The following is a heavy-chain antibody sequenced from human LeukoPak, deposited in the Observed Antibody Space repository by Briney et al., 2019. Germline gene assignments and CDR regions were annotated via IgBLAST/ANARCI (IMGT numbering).Heavy chain of an antibody. D-gene: IGHD4-11*01. CDR2: IYYSRST. CDR3: ARLDYSKWTRRLHSMDV. V-gene: IGHV4-39*01. J-gene: IGHJ6*03. CDR1: GGSISSSSYY. Sequence: PSETLSLTCTVSGGSISSSSYYWGWIRPPPGKGLVGVVRIYYSRSTYYNPSLKSRVTLSVDTSKNQFSLKLSSVTAGAPAVYYWARLDYSKWTRRLHSMDVWGKGTTVTVSS.